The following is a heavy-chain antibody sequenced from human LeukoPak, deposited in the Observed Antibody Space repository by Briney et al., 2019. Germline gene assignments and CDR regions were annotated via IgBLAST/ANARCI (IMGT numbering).Heavy chain of an antibody. CDR2: INHSGST. V-gene: IGHV4-34*01. CDR1: GGSFSGYY. Sequence: SETLSLTCAVYGGSFSGYYWSWIRQPPGKGLEWIGEINHSGSTNYNPSLKSRVTISVDTSKNQFSLKLSSVTAVDTAVYYCARFTLTGYVDYWGQGTLVTVSS. CDR3: ARFTLTGYVDY. D-gene: IGHD3-9*01. J-gene: IGHJ4*02.